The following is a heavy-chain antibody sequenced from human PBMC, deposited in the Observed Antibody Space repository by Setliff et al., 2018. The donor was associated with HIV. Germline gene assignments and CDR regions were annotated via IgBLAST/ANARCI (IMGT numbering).Heavy chain of an antibody. D-gene: IGHD6-13*01. CDR2: IIPIFGTT. Sequence: SVKVSCKASGNTFTTYGVSWVRQGPGQGLEWMGAIIPIFGTTKYAQRFQGRVTITADASTSTAYMELSSLRSEDTAVYYCATNREQLTMTYYYYYMDVWGKGTTVTVSS. J-gene: IGHJ6*03. V-gene: IGHV1-69*13. CDR3: ATNREQLTMTYYYYYMDV. CDR1: GNTFTTYG.